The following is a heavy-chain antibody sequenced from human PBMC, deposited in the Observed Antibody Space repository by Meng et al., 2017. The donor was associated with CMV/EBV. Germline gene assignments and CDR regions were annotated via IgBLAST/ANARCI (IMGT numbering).Heavy chain of an antibody. CDR3: ARESPIGVDI. V-gene: IGHV3-48*04. Sequence: GGSLRLSCAASGFTFSSHSMNWVRQAPGKGLEWVSYISSSSTIYYADSVKGRFTISRDNAKNSLYLQMNSLRAEDTAVYYCARESPIGVDIWGQGTMVTVSS. CDR1: GFTFSSHS. CDR2: ISSSSTI. D-gene: IGHD2/OR15-2a*01. J-gene: IGHJ3*02.